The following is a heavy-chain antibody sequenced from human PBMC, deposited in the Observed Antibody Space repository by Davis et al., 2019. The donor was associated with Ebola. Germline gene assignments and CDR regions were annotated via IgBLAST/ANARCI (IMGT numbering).Heavy chain of an antibody. D-gene: IGHD5-18*01. J-gene: IGHJ4*02. CDR2: INHSGSA. V-gene: IGHV4-34*01. Sequence: PSETLSLTCGVSGGSLSDYYWSWIREPPGKGLEWIGEINHSGSAKYNPSLKSRVTISVDTSKNQVSLKVTSVTAADTAVYYCARTRGYSYEDWGQGTLVTVSS. CDR1: GGSLSDYY. CDR3: ARTRGYSYED.